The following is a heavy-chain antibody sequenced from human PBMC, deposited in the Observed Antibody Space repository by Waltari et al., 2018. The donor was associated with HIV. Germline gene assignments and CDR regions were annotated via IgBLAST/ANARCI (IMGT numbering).Heavy chain of an antibody. J-gene: IGHJ6*02. V-gene: IGHV1-69*01. CDR2: IIPIFGTA. Sequence: QVQLVQSGAEVKKPGSSVKVSCKASGGTFSSYAIGWVRQAPGQGLEWMGGIIPIFGTANYAQKFQGRVTITADESTSTAYMELSSLRSEDTAVYYCARGSAYDSSGYSYYYYYVMDVWGQGTTVTVSS. CDR1: GGTFSSYA. D-gene: IGHD3-22*01. CDR3: ARGSAYDSSGYSYYYYYVMDV.